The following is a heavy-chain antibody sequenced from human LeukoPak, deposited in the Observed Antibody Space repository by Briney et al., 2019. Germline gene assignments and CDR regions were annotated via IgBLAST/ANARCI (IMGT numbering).Heavy chain of an antibody. Sequence: SGTLSLTCAVSGGSISSGNWRSWVRQPPGKGLEWIGEIYHSGSTNYNPSLKSRVTISVDRSKNQFSLKLSSVTAADTAVYYCARDGHSTTGTTGTVGSFDIWGQGTMVTVSS. J-gene: IGHJ3*02. CDR3: ARDGHSTTGTTGTVGSFDI. CDR1: GGSISSGNW. V-gene: IGHV4-4*02. D-gene: IGHD1-1*01. CDR2: IYHSGST.